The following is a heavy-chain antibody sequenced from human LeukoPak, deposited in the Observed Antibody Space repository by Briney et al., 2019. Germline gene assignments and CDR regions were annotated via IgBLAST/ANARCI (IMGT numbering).Heavy chain of an antibody. CDR2: INHSGST. Sequence: PSETLSLTCAVYGGSFSGYYWSWIRQPPGKGLEWIGEINHSGSTNYNPSLKSRVTISVDTSKNQFSLKLSSVTAADTAVYYCARGHYYGSGSSNWFDPWGQGTLATVSS. V-gene: IGHV4-34*01. J-gene: IGHJ5*02. D-gene: IGHD3-10*01. CDR1: GGSFSGYY. CDR3: ARGHYYGSGSSNWFDP.